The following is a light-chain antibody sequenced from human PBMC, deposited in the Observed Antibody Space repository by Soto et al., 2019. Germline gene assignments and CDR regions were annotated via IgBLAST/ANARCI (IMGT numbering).Light chain of an antibody. V-gene: IGKV3-11*01. CDR3: QHRSNWPLT. CDR2: DAS. Sequence: EIVLTQSPATLSLSPGERATLSCRASQSVSTYLTWHQQKPGQAPRRLIYDASNRTPGIPAGFSGSGSGTDFTLAISSLGPEDFAVYYGQHRSNWPLTFGGGTKVEIK. J-gene: IGKJ4*01. CDR1: QSVSTY.